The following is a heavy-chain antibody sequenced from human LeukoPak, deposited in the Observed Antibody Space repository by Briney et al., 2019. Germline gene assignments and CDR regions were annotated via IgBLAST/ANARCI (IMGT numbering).Heavy chain of an antibody. D-gene: IGHD3-22*01. CDR1: GGSISSFY. CDR2: IYYSGST. V-gene: IGHV4-59*08. Sequence: ETLSLTCTVSGGSISSFYWSWIRQPPWKGLEWIGYIYYSGSTNYNPSLKSRVTISVDTSKNQFSLKLNSVTAADTAVYYCARMSPDYYDSSGYYPHEDYWGQGTLVTVSS. J-gene: IGHJ4*02. CDR3: ARMSPDYYDSSGYYPHEDY.